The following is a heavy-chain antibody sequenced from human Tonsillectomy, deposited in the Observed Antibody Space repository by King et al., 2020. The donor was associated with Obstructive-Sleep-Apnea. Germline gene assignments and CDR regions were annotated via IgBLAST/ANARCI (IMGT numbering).Heavy chain of an antibody. CDR1: GGSISSGDYY. V-gene: IGHV4-30-4*01. Sequence: QLQESGPGLVKPSQTLSLTCTVSGGSISSGDYYWSWIRQPPGKGLEWIRYIYYSGSTYYNPSLKSRVTISVDTSKNQFSLKLSSVTAADTAVYYCARVAYYYDNSGYSVKILDYWGQGTLVTVSS. CDR2: IYYSGST. J-gene: IGHJ4*02. D-gene: IGHD3-22*01. CDR3: ARVAYYYDNSGYSVKILDY.